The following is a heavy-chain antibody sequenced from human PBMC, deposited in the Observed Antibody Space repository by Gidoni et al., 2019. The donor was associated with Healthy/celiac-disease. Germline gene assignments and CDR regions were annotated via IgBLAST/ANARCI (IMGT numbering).Heavy chain of an antibody. D-gene: IGHD5-18*01. Sequence: EVQLVESGGDLVQPGTSLRLSCEVSGFTFDDYAMHWVRQGPGKGLEWVSGIKWNSASAGYAESVEGRFTISRDNAKKSLYLQMTSLRPEDTAVYYCAKARGFTYGIDAFDIWGHGTMVTVSS. CDR3: AKARGFTYGIDAFDI. J-gene: IGHJ3*02. CDR2: IKWNSASA. V-gene: IGHV3-9*01. CDR1: GFTFDDYA.